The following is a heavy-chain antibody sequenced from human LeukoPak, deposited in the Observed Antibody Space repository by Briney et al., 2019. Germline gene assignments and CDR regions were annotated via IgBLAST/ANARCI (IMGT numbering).Heavy chain of an antibody. CDR3: ARDAPAGYCSGGSCYSWFDP. CDR2: ISSSSSYI. Sequence: GRSLRLSCAASGFTFSSYSMNWVRQAPGKGLEWVSSISSSSSYIYYADSVKGRFTVSRDNAKNSLYLQMNSLRAEDTAVYYCARDAPAGYCSGGSCYSWFDPWGQGTLVTVSS. V-gene: IGHV3-21*01. J-gene: IGHJ5*02. CDR1: GFTFSSYS. D-gene: IGHD2-15*01.